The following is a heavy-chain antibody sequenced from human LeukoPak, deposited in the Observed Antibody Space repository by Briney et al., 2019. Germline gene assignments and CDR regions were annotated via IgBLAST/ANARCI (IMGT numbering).Heavy chain of an antibody. CDR1: GFTISDYY. J-gene: IGHJ3*02. D-gene: IGHD3-10*01. CDR3: IRVQGGGAFDI. V-gene: IGHV3-72*01. CDR2: SRTKAQSYST. Sequence: GGSLRLSCAASGFTISDYYMDWVRQVPGKAPEGVGRSRTKAQSYSTSFAASLGSRFTISRDDSKNSLFLHMNSLRTEDTAMYYCIRVQGGGAFDIWGQGIMVTVSS.